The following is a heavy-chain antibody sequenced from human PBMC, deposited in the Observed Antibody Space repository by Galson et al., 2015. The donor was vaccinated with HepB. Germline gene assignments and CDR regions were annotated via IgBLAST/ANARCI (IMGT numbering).Heavy chain of an antibody. V-gene: IGHV1-18*04. Sequence: SVKVSCKASGYTFAAYGVTWVRQAPGQGLEWMGWINPYNRKTDYAQKLQGRITMTTDTSTSTTYMELRSLRSDDTAVYYCARGVAVSESYFFDFRGQGTLVTVSS. CDR3: ARGVAVSESYFFDF. CDR1: GYTFAAYG. CDR2: INPYNRKT. J-gene: IGHJ4*02. D-gene: IGHD6-19*01.